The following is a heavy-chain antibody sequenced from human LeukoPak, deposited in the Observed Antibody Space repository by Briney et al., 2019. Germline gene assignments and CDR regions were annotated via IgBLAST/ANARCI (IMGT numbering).Heavy chain of an antibody. D-gene: IGHD2-15*01. J-gene: IGHJ4*02. V-gene: IGHV3-23*01. CDR3: ASRDLCSGDTCYGLGY. CDR1: GFTFSSHA. CDR2: LSGLTGAS. Sequence: GGSLRLSCAASGFTFSSHAMIWVRQTPGKGLEWVSTLSGLTGASYYADSVRGRFTIFRDNSKDTLYLQMNNLRDDDTAVHYCASRDLCSGDTCYGLGYWGQGTLVTVSS.